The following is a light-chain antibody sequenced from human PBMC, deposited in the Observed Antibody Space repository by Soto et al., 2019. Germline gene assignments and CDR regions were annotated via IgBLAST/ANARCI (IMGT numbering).Light chain of an antibody. J-gene: IGKJ5*01. Sequence: EIVLTQSPDTLSLSPGERATLSCRASQNVSSSYLAWYQQKPGQAPRLLIYGASSRATGIPDRFSGSGSGTDCTLTISRLEPEDFAVYYCRQYDNSPITFGQGTRLEIK. CDR1: QNVSSSY. CDR3: RQYDNSPIT. CDR2: GAS. V-gene: IGKV3-20*01.